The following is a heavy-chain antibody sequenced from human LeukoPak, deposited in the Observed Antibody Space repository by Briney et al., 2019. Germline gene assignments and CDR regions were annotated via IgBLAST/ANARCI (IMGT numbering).Heavy chain of an antibody. CDR3: AKGTTVTTFEYFQH. CDR2: ISGSGGST. V-gene: IGHV3-23*01. Sequence: GGSLRLSCAASGFIFSSYAMSWVRQAPGKGLEWVSAISGSGGSTYYADSVKGRFTISRDNSKNTLYLQMNSLRAEDTAVYYCAKGTTVTTFEYFQHWGQGTLVTVSS. J-gene: IGHJ1*01. CDR1: GFIFSSYA. D-gene: IGHD4-17*01.